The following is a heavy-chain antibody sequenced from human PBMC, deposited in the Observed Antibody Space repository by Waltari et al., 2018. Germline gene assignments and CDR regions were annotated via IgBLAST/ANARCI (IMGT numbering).Heavy chain of an antibody. CDR2: MNSDGRST. J-gene: IGHJ6*03. CDR3: ARDGGNFGYYYMDV. D-gene: IGHD2-21*02. CDR1: GFTFSSYR. V-gene: IGHV3-74*01. Sequence: EVQLVESGGGLVQPGGSLRLSCAASGFTFSSYRMFWVRQPPGEGLVWVSRMNSDGRSTNYADSVKGRFTISRDNAKDTLYLQMDSLRAEDTAVYYCARDGGNFGYYYMDVWGKGTTVTVSS.